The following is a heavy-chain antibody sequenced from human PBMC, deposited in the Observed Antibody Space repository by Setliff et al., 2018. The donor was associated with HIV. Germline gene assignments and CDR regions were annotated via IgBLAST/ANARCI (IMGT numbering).Heavy chain of an antibody. V-gene: IGHV4-59*01. CDR1: GGSISTYY. CDR2: IYYTGRT. D-gene: IGHD2-15*01. Sequence: SETLSLTCTVSGGSISTYYWSWIRQAPGRGLEWIGYIYYTGRTNYNPSLKSRVTMSLDSSKKQFSLKLSSVTAADTAVYFCARDVGGCTVFALPMGGFDPWGQGTLVTVSS. CDR3: ARDVGGCTVFALPMGGFDP. J-gene: IGHJ5*02.